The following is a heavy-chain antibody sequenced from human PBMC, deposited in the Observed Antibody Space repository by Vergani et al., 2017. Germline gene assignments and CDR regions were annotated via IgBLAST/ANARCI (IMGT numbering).Heavy chain of an antibody. V-gene: IGHV4-59*01. CDR2: IYYSGST. J-gene: IGHJ6*03. CDR1: GGSISSYY. D-gene: IGHD6-6*01. Sequence: QVQLQESGPGLVKPSETLSLTCTVSGGSISSYYWSWIRQPPGKGLEWIGYIYYSGSTNYNPSLKSRVTISVDTSKNQFSLKLSSVTAADTAVYYCARSEYSSSYDYYYYYMDVWGKGTTVTVSS. CDR3: ARSEYSSSYDYYYYYMDV.